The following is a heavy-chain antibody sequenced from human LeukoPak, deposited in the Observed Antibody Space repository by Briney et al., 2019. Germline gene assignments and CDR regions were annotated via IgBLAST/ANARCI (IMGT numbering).Heavy chain of an antibody. V-gene: IGHV4-61*02. J-gene: IGHJ4*02. Sequence: KPSETLSLTCTVSGYSISRGYYWSWIRQPAGKGLEWIGRIYAPGDTKYDPSLQSRVTISGDTSKNQISLKLASVTAADTAVYYCAREYYASGSNGAFDYWGQGILVTVSS. CDR3: AREYYASGSNGAFDY. D-gene: IGHD3-10*01. CDR2: IYAPGDT. CDR1: GYSISRGYY.